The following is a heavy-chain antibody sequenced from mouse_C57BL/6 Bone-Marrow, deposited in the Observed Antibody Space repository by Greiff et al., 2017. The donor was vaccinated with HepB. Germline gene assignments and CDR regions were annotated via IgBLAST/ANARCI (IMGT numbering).Heavy chain of an antibody. V-gene: IGHV1-64*01. CDR2: IHPNSGST. J-gene: IGHJ1*03. CDR1: GYTFTSYW. D-gene: IGHD1-1*01. Sequence: QVQLQQPGAELVKPGASVKLSCKASGYTFTSYWMHWVKQRPGQGLEWIGMIHPNSGSTNYNEKFKSKATLTVDKSSSTAYMQLSSLTSEDSAVYYCARFITTVVATDLYFDVWGTGTTVTVSP. CDR3: ARFITTVVATDLYFDV.